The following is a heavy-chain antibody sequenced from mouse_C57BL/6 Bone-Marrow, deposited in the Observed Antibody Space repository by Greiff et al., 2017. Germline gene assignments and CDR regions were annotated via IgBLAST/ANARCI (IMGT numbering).Heavy chain of an antibody. CDR1: GYTFTSYG. CDR2: IYPRSGNT. J-gene: IGHJ3*01. CDR3: ARLLTPY. D-gene: IGHD2-1*01. Sequence: VQLQQSGAELARPGASVKLSCKASGYTFTSYGISWVKQRTGQGLEWIGEIYPRSGNTYYNEKFKGKATLTADKSSSTAYMELRSLTSEDSAVYFCARLLTPYWGQGTLVTVSA. V-gene: IGHV1-81*01.